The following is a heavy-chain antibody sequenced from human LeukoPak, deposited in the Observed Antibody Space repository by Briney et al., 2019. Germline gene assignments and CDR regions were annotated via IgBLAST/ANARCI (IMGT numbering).Heavy chain of an antibody. D-gene: IGHD6-13*01. V-gene: IGHV4-39*07. J-gene: IGHJ2*01. CDR2: IYYSGST. Sequence: SETLSLTCTVSGGSISSSSYYWGWIRQPPGKGLEWIGSIYYSGSTYYNPSLKSRVTISVDTSKNQFSLKLNSVTAADTAVYYCARVYYSSSYDYWYFDLWGRGTLVTVSS. CDR1: GGSISSSSYY. CDR3: ARVYYSSSYDYWYFDL.